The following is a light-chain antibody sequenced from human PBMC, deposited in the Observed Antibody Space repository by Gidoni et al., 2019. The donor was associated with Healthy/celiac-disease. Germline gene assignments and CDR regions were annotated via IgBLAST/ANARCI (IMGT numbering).Light chain of an antibody. J-gene: IGLJ2*01. V-gene: IGLV2-14*01. Sequence: SALTQPASVSGSPGHSITLSCTGTSSDVGGYNYVSWYQQHPGKAPKLMIYEVSNRPSGVPDRFSGSKSGNTASLTISGLQAEDEADYYCSSYTSSSTLVVFGGGTKLTVL. CDR2: EVS. CDR1: SSDVGGYNY. CDR3: SSYTSSSTLVV.